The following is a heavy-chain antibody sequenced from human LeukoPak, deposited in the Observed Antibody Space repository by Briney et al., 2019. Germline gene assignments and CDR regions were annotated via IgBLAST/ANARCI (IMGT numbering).Heavy chain of an antibody. J-gene: IGHJ3*02. D-gene: IGHD1-14*01. CDR3: AKDSTTRSRAFDI. V-gene: IGHV3-9*01. CDR2: ISWNSGSI. Sequence: PGGSLRLSCAASGFTFDDYAMHWVRQAPGKGLEWVSGISWNSGSIGYADSVKGRFTISRDNAKNSLYLQMNSLRAEDTALYYCAKDSTTRSRAFDIWGQGTMVTVSS. CDR1: GFTFDDYA.